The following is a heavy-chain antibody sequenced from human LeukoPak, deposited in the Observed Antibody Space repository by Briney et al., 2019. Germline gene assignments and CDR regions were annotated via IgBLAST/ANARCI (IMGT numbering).Heavy chain of an antibody. J-gene: IGHJ4*02. CDR3: ARDPVNPDYYDTSGYQN. D-gene: IGHD3-22*01. Sequence: SETLSLTCTVSGGSIGSNSYYWGWIRQPPGKGLEWIGSIYYSGTTYYNPSLKSRVTISVDTSMNQFSLKLSSVTAADTAVYYCARDPVNPDYYDTSGYQNWGQGTLVTVSS. V-gene: IGHV4-39*07. CDR2: IYYSGTT. CDR1: GGSIGSNSYY.